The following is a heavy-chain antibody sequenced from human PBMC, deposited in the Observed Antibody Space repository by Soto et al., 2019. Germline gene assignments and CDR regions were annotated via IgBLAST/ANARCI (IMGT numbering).Heavy chain of an antibody. D-gene: IGHD3-10*01. CDR2: FYYSGTT. J-gene: IGHJ5*02. Sequence: SETLSLTCTVSGGSISGYYWSWIRQPPGKGLEWIGYFYYSGTTNYNPSLKSRVTMSLDTSKNQFSLKLRSVAPADTAVYYCARSSTAWYGVDPWGQGTLVTVSS. CDR1: GGSISGYY. V-gene: IGHV4-59*01. CDR3: ARSSTAWYGVDP.